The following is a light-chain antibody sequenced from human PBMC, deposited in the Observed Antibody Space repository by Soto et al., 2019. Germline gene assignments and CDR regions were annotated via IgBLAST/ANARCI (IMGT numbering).Light chain of an antibody. Sequence: QSVLTQPPSVSGAPGQRVTISCTGSSSNIGAGYDVHWYQQLPGTAPKLLIFGHSNRPSGVPDRFSGSKSGTSASLAITGLQAEDEADYYCQSYDGSLGVFGTGTKLNVL. CDR3: QSYDGSLGV. J-gene: IGLJ1*01. CDR1: SSNIGAGYD. CDR2: GHS. V-gene: IGLV1-40*01.